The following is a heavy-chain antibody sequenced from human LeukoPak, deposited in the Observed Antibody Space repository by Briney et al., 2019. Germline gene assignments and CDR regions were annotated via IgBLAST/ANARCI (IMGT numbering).Heavy chain of an antibody. CDR1: GFTSSDYY. CDR2: INIRATTM. CDR3: AKDILADGLFFDY. J-gene: IGHJ4*02. D-gene: IGHD5-12*01. V-gene: IGHV3-11*01. Sequence: PGGSLRLSCAPSGFTSSDYYMGWIRHAPGEGLGWVSYINIRATTMYYANSVKGRFTISRDDAKNSLYRQMNSLRVDDTAVYYCAKDILADGLFFDYWGQGTLVTVSS.